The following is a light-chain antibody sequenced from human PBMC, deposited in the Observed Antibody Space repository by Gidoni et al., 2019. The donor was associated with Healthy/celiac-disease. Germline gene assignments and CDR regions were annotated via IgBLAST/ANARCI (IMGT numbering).Light chain of an antibody. V-gene: IGKV3-20*01. CDR2: GAS. Sequence: EIVLTQSPGTLSLSPGERATLSCRASQSVTSNYLAWYQHKPGQAPRLLIYGASRRATGIPDRFSGSGSGTDFTLTISRLEPGDFAVYYWQQYVTSQLTFGGGTKVEIK. CDR3: QQYVTSQLT. J-gene: IGKJ4*01. CDR1: QSVTSNY.